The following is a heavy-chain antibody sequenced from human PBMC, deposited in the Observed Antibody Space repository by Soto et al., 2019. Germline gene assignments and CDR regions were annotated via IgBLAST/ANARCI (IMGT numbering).Heavy chain of an antibody. D-gene: IGHD5-18*01. Sequence: PSETLSLTCSVSGGSITTYYWSWIRQPPGKGLEWIGYIYYSGSTNYNPSLESRVTISVDTSKNQFSLRLTSVTAADTAVYYCAGAAKRYNWFDPWGQGTLVTVSS. J-gene: IGHJ5*02. CDR3: AGAAKRYNWFDP. CDR2: IYYSGST. CDR1: GGSITTYY. V-gene: IGHV4-59*01.